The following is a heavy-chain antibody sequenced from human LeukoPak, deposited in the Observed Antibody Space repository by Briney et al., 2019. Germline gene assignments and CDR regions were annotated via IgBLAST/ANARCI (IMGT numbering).Heavy chain of an antibody. CDR3: ARDRRDGDKWP. V-gene: IGHV3-74*01. CDR1: GFTFSSYW. J-gene: IGHJ5*02. Sequence: GGSLRLSCAASGFTFSSYWMHWVRQAPGKGLVWVSRINSDGSSTTYADSVKGRFTIFRDNARNTLYLQMNNLRAEDTAVYYCARDRRDGDKWPWGQGTLVTVSS. D-gene: IGHD5-24*01. CDR2: INSDGSST.